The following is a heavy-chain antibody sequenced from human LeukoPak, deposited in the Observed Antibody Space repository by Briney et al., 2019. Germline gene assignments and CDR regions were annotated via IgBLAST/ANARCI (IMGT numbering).Heavy chain of an antibody. CDR3: ATVRAIAYFDY. J-gene: IGHJ4*02. CDR1: DYNFTRSW. V-gene: IGHV5-51*01. D-gene: IGHD1-26*01. CDR2: IYPDDSDT. Sequence: GESLKISCKASDYNFTRSWIGWVRQMPGKGLEWMGIIYPDDSDTRYSPSFQGHVTISADKSITTAYLQRSSLRASDTAMYYCATVRAIAYFDYWGQGTLVTVSS.